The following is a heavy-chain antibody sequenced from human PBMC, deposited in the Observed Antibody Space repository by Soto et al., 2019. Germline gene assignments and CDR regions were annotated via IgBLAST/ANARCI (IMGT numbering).Heavy chain of an antibody. Sequence: GGALRLSCEASGFTFSSYAMSWVRQAPGKGLEWVSAISGSGGSTYYADSVKGRFTISRDNSKNTLYLQMNSLRAEDTAVYYCSRAVAAIFEGWFDPWGQGTLVTVSS. D-gene: IGHD6-19*01. CDR3: SRAVAAIFEGWFDP. V-gene: IGHV3-23*01. J-gene: IGHJ5*02. CDR2: ISGSGGST. CDR1: GFTFSSYA.